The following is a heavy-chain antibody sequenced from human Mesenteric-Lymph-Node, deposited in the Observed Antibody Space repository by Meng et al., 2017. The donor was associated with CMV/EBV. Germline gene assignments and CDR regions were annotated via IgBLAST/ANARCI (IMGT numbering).Heavy chain of an antibody. J-gene: IGHJ4*02. Sequence: ASVKVSCKASGYTFTGYYIHWVRQATGQGLEWMGWMNPNSGNTGYAQKFQGRVTITRNTSISTAYMELSSLRSEDTAVYYCARGKYSSSWSSWYYFDYWGQGTLVTVSS. CDR3: ARGKYSSSWSSWYYFDY. CDR2: MNPNSGNT. CDR1: GYTFTGYY. D-gene: IGHD6-13*01. V-gene: IGHV1-8*03.